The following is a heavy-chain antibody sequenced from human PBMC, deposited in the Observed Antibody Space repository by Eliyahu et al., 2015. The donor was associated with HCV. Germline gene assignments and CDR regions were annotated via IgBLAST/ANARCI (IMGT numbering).Heavy chain of an antibody. CDR2: IWYDGSNK. D-gene: IGHD3-22*01. J-gene: IGHJ3*02. V-gene: IGHV3-33*01. Sequence: QVQLVESGGGVVQPGRSLRLSXAPSGFTFSSXGMHWVRQAPGAGGQWVALIWYDGSNKYYADSVKGRFTISRDNSKNTLYLQMNSLRAEDTAVYYCARGGYYDSSGYHDAFDIWGQGTMVTVSS. CDR1: GFTFSSXG. CDR3: ARGGYYDSSGYHDAFDI.